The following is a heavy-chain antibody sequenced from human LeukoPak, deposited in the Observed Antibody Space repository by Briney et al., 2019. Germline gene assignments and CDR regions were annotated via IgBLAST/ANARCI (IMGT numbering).Heavy chain of an antibody. V-gene: IGHV4-39*07. Sequence: SETLSLTCTVSGGSISSGDYYWGWIRQPPGKGLEWIGSIYYSGSTYYNPSLKSRVTISVDTSKNQFSLKLSSVTAADTAVYYCAGDYGSGSYRFDYWGQGTLVTVSS. CDR2: IYYSGST. CDR1: GGSISSGDYY. D-gene: IGHD3-10*01. J-gene: IGHJ4*02. CDR3: AGDYGSGSYRFDY.